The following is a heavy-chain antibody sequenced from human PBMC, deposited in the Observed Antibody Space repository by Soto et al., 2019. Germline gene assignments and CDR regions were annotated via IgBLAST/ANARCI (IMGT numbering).Heavy chain of an antibody. V-gene: IGHV1-69*04. CDR1: RGTFSSYT. CDR3: ARDLGDYFDY. Sequence: SVEVCWKASRGTFSSYTISWVRQAPGQGLEWMGRIIPILGIANYAQKFQGRVTITADKSTSTAYMELSSLRSEDTAVYYCARDLGDYFDYWGQGTLVTVSS. J-gene: IGHJ4*02. CDR2: IIPILGIA.